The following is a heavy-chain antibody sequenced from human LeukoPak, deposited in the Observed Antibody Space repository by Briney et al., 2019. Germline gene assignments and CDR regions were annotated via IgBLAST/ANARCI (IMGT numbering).Heavy chain of an antibody. CDR1: GFTFGSYG. V-gene: IGHV3-73*01. D-gene: IGHD3-10*01. J-gene: IGHJ6*03. CDR2: IRSKANSYAT. Sequence: SGGSLRLSCAASGFTFGSYGMSWVRQASGKGLEWVGRIRSKANSYATAYAASVKGRFTISRDDSKNTAYLQMNSLKTEDTAVYYCTRPPITMYYYYMDVWGKGTTVTVSS. CDR3: TRPPITMYYYYMDV.